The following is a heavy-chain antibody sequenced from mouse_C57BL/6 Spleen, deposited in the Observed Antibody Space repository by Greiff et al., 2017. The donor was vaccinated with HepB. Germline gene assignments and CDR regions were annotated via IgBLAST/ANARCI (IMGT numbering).Heavy chain of an antibody. J-gene: IGHJ3*01. D-gene: IGHD3-1*01. V-gene: IGHV1-18*01. CDR2: INPNNGGT. Sequence: EVHLVESGPELVKPGASVKIPCKASGYTFTDYNMDWVKQSHGKSLEWIGDINPNNGGTIYNQKFKGKATLTVDKSSSTAYMELRSLTSEDTAVYYFARSGGTAWFAYWGQGTLVTVSA. CDR3: ARSGGTAWFAY. CDR1: GYTFTDYN.